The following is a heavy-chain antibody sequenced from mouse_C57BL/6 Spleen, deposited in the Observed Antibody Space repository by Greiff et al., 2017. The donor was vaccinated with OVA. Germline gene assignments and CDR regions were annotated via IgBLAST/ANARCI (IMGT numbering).Heavy chain of an antibody. Sequence: QVQLQQPGAELVKPGASVKMSCKASGYTFTSYWITWVKQGPGQGLEWIGDIYPGSGSTNYNEKFKSKATLTVDTSSSTAYMQLSSLTSEDSAVYYCARGDDGFLYYFDYWGQGTTLTVSS. V-gene: IGHV1-55*01. CDR3: ARGDDGFLYYFDY. CDR2: IYPGSGST. D-gene: IGHD2-3*01. CDR1: GYTFTSYW. J-gene: IGHJ2*01.